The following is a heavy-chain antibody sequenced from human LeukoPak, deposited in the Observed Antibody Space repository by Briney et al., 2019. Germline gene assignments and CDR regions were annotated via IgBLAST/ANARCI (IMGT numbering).Heavy chain of an antibody. Sequence: GGSLRLSCAASGFTFSSYDIYWVRQAPGKGLEWVAFIRYDGAKTDYADSVKGRFTISRDNSKNTLYLQMNSLRAEDTAVYYCARGPYDNSGYRFDYWGQGTLVTVSS. CDR1: GFTFSSYD. D-gene: IGHD3-22*01. CDR3: ARGPYDNSGYRFDY. CDR2: IRYDGAKT. V-gene: IGHV3-30*02. J-gene: IGHJ4*02.